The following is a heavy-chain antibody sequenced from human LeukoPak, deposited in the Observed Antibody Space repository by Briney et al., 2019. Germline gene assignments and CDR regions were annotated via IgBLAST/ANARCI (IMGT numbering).Heavy chain of an antibody. CDR3: ARHAWGSSWYYWFDP. CDR1: GGSISSSSHY. Sequence: SETLSLTCTVSGGSISSSSHYWGWIRQPPGKGLEWIGSIYDSGSTYYNPSLKSRVTISVDTSKNQSSLKLTSMTAADTAVYYCARHAWGSSWYYWFDPWGQGTLVTVSS. D-gene: IGHD6-13*01. V-gene: IGHV4-39*01. J-gene: IGHJ5*02. CDR2: IYDSGST.